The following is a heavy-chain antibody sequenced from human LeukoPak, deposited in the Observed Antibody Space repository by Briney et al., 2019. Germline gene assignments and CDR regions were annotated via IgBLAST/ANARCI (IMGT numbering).Heavy chain of an antibody. J-gene: IGHJ2*01. CDR3: ARVRAVVGAVAGLFDL. CDR1: GGTFSSYA. D-gene: IGHD6-19*01. CDR2: IIPIFGTA. V-gene: IGHV1-69*01. Sequence: SVKVSCKASGGTFSSYAISWVRQAPGQGLEWMGGIIPIFGTANYAQKFQGRVTITADESTSKAYMELSSLRSEDTAVYYCARVRAVVGAVAGLFDLWGRGTLVTVSS.